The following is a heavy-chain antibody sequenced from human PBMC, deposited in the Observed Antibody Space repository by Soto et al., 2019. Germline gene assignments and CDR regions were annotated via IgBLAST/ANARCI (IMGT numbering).Heavy chain of an antibody. CDR3: ARGYCSGGSCYSAFDY. CDR1: GGSISSYY. Sequence: QVQLQESGPGLVKPSETLSLTCTVSGGSISSYYWSWIRQPPGKGLEWIGYIYYSGSTNYNPPPKSRVTISVDTSKNQFSLKLSSVTAADTAVYYCARGYCSGGSCYSAFDYWGQGTLVTVSS. V-gene: IGHV4-59*01. CDR2: IYYSGST. D-gene: IGHD2-15*01. J-gene: IGHJ4*02.